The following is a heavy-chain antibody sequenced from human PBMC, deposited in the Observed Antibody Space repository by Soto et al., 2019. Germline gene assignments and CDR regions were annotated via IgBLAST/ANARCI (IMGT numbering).Heavy chain of an antibody. J-gene: IGHJ4*02. V-gene: IGHV4-30-4*01. D-gene: IGHD1-26*01. CDR1: GGSISSGDYY. Sequence: PSETLSLTCTVSGGSISSGDYYWSWIRQPPGKGLEWIGYIYYSGSTYYNPSLKSRVTISVDTSKNQFSLKLSSVTAADTAVYYCARETGIVGATADYWGQGTLVTVSS. CDR2: IYYSGST. CDR3: ARETGIVGATADY.